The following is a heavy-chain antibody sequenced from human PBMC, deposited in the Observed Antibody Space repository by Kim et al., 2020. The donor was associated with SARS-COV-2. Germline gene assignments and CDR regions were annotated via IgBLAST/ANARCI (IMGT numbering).Heavy chain of an antibody. CDR1: GGTFSSYA. CDR2: IIPIFGTA. Sequence: SVKVSCKASGGTFSSYAISWVRQAPGQGLEWMGGIIPIFGTANYAQKFQGRVTITADESTSTAYMELSSLRSEDTAVYYCARGSIVTQKYYYYGMDVWGQGTTVTVSS. J-gene: IGHJ6*02. V-gene: IGHV1-69*13. CDR3: ARGSIVTQKYYYYGMDV. D-gene: IGHD5-18*01.